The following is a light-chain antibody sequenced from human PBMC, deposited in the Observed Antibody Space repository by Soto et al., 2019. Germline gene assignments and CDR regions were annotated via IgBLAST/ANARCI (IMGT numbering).Light chain of an antibody. V-gene: IGKV3-11*01. CDR2: DAS. CDR3: QQRSKGPVT. J-gene: IGKJ3*01. CDR1: QSIGST. Sequence: EIVLTQSPDTLSLSPGERAIFSCRTSQSIGSTLAWYQHKPGQAPRLLIYDASKRATGIPARVSGSGSGTDFPLTISSLEHEDFEVYFWQQRSKGPVTFGPGTTVDIK.